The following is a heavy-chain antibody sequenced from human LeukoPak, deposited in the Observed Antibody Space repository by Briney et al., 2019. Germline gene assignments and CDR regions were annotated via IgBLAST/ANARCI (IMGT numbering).Heavy chain of an antibody. J-gene: IGHJ4*02. D-gene: IGHD1-26*01. CDR1: GGSISSYY. V-gene: IGHV4-59*01. CDR2: IYYSGST. Sequence: KPSETLSLTCTASGGSISSYYWSWIRQPPGKGLEWIGYIYYSGSTNYNPSLKSRVTISVDTSKNQFSLKLSSVTAADTAVYYCARGKAGATKSFDYWGQGTLVTVSS. CDR3: ARGKAGATKSFDY.